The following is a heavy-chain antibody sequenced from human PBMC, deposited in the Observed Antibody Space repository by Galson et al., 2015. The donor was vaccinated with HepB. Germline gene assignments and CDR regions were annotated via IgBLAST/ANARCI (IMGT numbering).Heavy chain of an antibody. CDR2: ISAYNGNT. CDR1: GYTFTSYG. Sequence: SVKVSCKASGYTFTSYGISWVRQAPGQGLEWMGWISAYNGNTNYAQKLQGRVTMTTDTSTSTAYMELRSLRSDDTAVYYCARGSEFESCLLLIVVVVAATYWGQGTLVTVSS. D-gene: IGHD2-15*01. V-gene: IGHV1-18*01. CDR3: ARGSEFESCLLLIVVVVAATY. J-gene: IGHJ4*02.